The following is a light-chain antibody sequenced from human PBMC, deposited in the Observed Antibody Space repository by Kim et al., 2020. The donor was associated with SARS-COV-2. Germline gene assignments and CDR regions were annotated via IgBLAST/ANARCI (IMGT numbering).Light chain of an antibody. CDR2: IDD. V-gene: IGLV3-9*01. CDR1: KIGNKN. J-gene: IGLJ2*01. Sequence: SYELTQPLSVSVALGQTARITCGGNKIGNKNVHWYQQKPGQAPVLVIYIDDNRPSGIPDRFSGSNSGNTATLIISRVQAGDEADCYCQVWDSTTIFGGGTQLTVL. CDR3: QVWDSTTI.